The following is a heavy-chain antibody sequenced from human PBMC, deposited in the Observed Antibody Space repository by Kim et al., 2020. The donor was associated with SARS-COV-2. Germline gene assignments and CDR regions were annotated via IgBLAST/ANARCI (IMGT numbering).Heavy chain of an antibody. Sequence: GGSLRLSCAASGFTFSSYGMHWVRQAPGKGLEWVAVIWYDGSNKYYADSVKGRFTISRDNSKNTLYLQMNSLRAEDTAVYYCARGIGRRIQLWSPPWYWGQGTLVTVSS. D-gene: IGHD5-18*01. CDR3: ARGIGRRIQLWSPPWY. J-gene: IGHJ4*02. V-gene: IGHV3-33*01. CDR2: IWYDGSNK. CDR1: GFTFSSYG.